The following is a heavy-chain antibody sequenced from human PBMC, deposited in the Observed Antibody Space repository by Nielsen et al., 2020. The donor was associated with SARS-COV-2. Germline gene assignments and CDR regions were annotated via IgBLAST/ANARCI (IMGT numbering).Heavy chain of an antibody. CDR1: GFTYSSYS. CDR2: ISSSSSII. V-gene: IGHV3-48*01. Sequence: GESLKISCAASGFTYSSYSMNWVRQAPGKGLEWLSYISSSSSIIQYADSVKGRFTISRDNAKNPLYLQMNSLRAEDTAVYYCAKARTYYFDYWGQGTLVTVSS. CDR3: AKARTYYFDY. J-gene: IGHJ4*02. D-gene: IGHD1-14*01.